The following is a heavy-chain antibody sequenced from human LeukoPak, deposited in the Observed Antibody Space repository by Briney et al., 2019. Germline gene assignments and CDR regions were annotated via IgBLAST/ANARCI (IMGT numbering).Heavy chain of an antibody. D-gene: IGHD3-10*01. Sequence: GASVKVSCKASGYTFTSYGISWVRQAPGQGLEWMGWISAYNGNTNYAQKLQGRVTMTTDTSTSTAYMELRSPRSDDTAVYYCARVNYYGSGSYARANLFDPGGQGTLVTVSS. CDR1: GYTFTSYG. CDR2: ISAYNGNT. J-gene: IGHJ5*02. V-gene: IGHV1-18*04. CDR3: ARVNYYGSGSYARANLFDP.